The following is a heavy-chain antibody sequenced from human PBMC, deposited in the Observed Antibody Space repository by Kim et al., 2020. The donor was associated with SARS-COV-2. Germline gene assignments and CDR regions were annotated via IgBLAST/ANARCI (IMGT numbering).Heavy chain of an antibody. Sequence: SETLSLTCAVYGGSFSGYYWSWIRQPPGKGLEWIGEINHSGSTNYNPSLKSRVTISVDTSKNQFSLKLSSVTAADTAVYYCARGGPKQIYYAGGVQYFQHWGQGTLVTVSS. CDR1: GGSFSGYY. V-gene: IGHV4-34*01. D-gene: IGHD2-2*01. CDR3: ARGGPKQIYYAGGVQYFQH. J-gene: IGHJ1*01. CDR2: INHSGST.